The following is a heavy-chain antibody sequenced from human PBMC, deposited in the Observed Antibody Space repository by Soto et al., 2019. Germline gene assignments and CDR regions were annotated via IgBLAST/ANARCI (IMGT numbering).Heavy chain of an antibody. V-gene: IGHV1-2*04. CDR3: ARGYSGYDWFDY. D-gene: IGHD5-12*01. Sequence: ASVKVSCNASGYTFTGYYMHWLLQAPGQGLEWMGWINPNSGGTNYAQKFQGWVTMTRDTSISTAYMELSRLRSDDTAMYYCARGYSGYDWFDYWGQGTLVTVSS. CDR1: GYTFTGYY. CDR2: INPNSGGT. J-gene: IGHJ4*02.